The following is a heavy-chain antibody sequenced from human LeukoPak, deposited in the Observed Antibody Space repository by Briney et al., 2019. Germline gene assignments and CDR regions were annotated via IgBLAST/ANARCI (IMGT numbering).Heavy chain of an antibody. J-gene: IGHJ6*03. CDR2: ISSSSSYI. CDR3: ARVPPKVNDYGDFVDNYYYYMDV. D-gene: IGHD4-17*01. CDR1: GFTFSSYS. V-gene: IGHV3-21*04. Sequence: KSGGSLRLSCAASGFTFSSYSMNWVRQAPGKGLEWVSSISSSSSYIYYADSVKGRFTISRDNAKNSLYLQMNSLRAEDTALYYCARVPPKVNDYGDFVDNYYYYMDVWGKGTTVTVSS.